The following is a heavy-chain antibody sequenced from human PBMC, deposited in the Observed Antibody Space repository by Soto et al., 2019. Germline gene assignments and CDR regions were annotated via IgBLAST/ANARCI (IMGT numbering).Heavy chain of an antibody. D-gene: IGHD2-15*01. J-gene: IGHJ6*02. CDR3: AIRTYCSGKSFYYYYYGMDV. CDR2: INPSDSYT. V-gene: IGHV5-10-1*01. CDR1: GYSFSSYC. Sequence: PCGSPKISCKVSGYSFSSYCISWVRQIPGKGLEWMARINPSDSYTNYSQSLQGRVTISADKSMSTAYMQRSSLKAADTAMYYCAIRTYCSGKSFYYYYYGMDVWGQGTTVTVSS.